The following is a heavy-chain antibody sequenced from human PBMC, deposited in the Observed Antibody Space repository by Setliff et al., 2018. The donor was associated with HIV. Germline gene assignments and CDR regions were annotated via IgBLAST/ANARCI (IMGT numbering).Heavy chain of an antibody. Sequence: ASVKVSCKASGYTFNSFGILWVRQAPGQGFEWMGWTSAINGGTRYAQKVQGRVTMTIETSTSTAYMELRSLRSDDTAVYFCARSRRSIAVAFDANLFDTWGQGTLVTVSS. V-gene: IGHV1-18*01. J-gene: IGHJ5*02. CDR2: TSAINGGT. CDR3: ARSRRSIAVAFDANLFDT. CDR1: GYTFNSFG. D-gene: IGHD6-19*01.